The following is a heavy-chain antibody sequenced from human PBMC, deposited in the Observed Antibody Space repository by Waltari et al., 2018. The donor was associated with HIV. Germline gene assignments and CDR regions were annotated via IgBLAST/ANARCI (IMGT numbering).Heavy chain of an antibody. Sequence: EVQLVESGGGLVQPGGSLRLSCAASGFTFSSYWMHWVRQAPGKGLVWFARINSDGSSTNYADAVKGRFTISGDNAKNTLYLQMNSLRVEDTAVYYCAPGRGWFDPWGQGTLVTVSS. J-gene: IGHJ5*02. V-gene: IGHV3-74*01. CDR3: APGRGWFDP. CDR1: GFTFSSYW. D-gene: IGHD3-10*01. CDR2: INSDGSST.